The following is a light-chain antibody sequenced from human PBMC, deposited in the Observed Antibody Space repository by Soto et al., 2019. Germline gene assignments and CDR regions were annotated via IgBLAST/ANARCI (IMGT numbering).Light chain of an antibody. CDR2: DAS. J-gene: IGKJ1*01. Sequence: DIQMTQSPSTLSASVGDRVTITCRASQSISSWLAWYQQKQGKAPKLLIYDASSLESGVPSRFSGSGSGTEFTLTLSSLQPDDFATYYCQQYNSYWGTFGQGTKVEIK. V-gene: IGKV1-5*01. CDR1: QSISSW. CDR3: QQYNSYWGT.